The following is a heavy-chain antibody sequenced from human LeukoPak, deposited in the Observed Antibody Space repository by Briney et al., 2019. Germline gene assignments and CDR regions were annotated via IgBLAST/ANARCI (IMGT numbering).Heavy chain of an antibody. CDR2: IGDSGDVT. V-gene: IGHV3-23*01. Sequence: QPGGSLRLSCAASGFIFSKYAMAWVRQTPEKGLEWVAAIGDSGDVTNYPASVKGRFTISRDFSKDMLYLQMNSLRAEDTAVYYCAKGRGLWFWDFDSWGQGTLVTVSS. D-gene: IGHD2-21*01. CDR1: GFIFSKYA. J-gene: IGHJ4*02. CDR3: AKGRGLWFWDFDS.